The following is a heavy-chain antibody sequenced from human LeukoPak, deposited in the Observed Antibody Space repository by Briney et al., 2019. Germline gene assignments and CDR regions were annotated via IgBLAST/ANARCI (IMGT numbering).Heavy chain of an antibody. J-gene: IGHJ4*02. Sequence: GGSLRLSCAASGFTFSSYGMHWVRQAPGKGLEWVAVIWYDGSNKYYADSVKGRFTISRDNSKNTLYRQMNSLRAEDTAVYYCARPQYYDILTGYYIWGQGTLVTVSS. V-gene: IGHV3-33*01. D-gene: IGHD3-9*01. CDR1: GFTFSSYG. CDR2: IWYDGSNK. CDR3: ARPQYYDILTGYYI.